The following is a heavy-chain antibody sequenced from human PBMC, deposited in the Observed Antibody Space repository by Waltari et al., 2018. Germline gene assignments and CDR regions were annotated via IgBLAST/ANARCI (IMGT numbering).Heavy chain of an antibody. Sequence: EVQLVESGGGLVQPGDSLRLSCAASGFTFKAYWMGWVRQAPGKGLGWVANRKHDGREKKYGHSVEGRFTISRDNAKSSLYRQMSSLTAEDTAVYFCARMHSYYIRSSYAHWGQGTQVTVTS. CDR1: GFTFKAYW. CDR3: ARMHSYYIRSSYAH. D-gene: IGHD3-10*01. J-gene: IGHJ4*02. CDR2: RKHDGREK. V-gene: IGHV3-7*01.